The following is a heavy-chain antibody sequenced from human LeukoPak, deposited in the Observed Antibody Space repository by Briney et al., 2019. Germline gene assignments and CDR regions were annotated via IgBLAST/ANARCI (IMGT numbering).Heavy chain of an antibody. CDR2: IYSGGST. CDR1: GFTVSSNY. D-gene: IGHD6-19*01. J-gene: IGHJ4*02. CDR3: ARQKSSGWSEIDY. V-gene: IGHV3-53*04. Sequence: GGSLRLSCAASGFTVSSNYMSWVRQAPGKGLEWVSVIYSGGSTYYADSVKGQFTISRHDPKNTLYLQMNSLRPEDTAVYYCARQKSSGWSEIDYWGQGTLVTVSS.